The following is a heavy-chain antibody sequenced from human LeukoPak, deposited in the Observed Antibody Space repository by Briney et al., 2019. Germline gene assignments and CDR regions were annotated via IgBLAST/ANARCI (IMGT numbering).Heavy chain of an antibody. J-gene: IGHJ6*02. CDR2: IYYSGST. V-gene: IGHV4-59*01. CDR3: AREGYGAYDGMDV. Sequence: SETLSLTCTVSGGSISSYYWSWIRQPPGKGLEWIGYIYYSGSTNHNPSLKSRVTISVDTSKNQFSLKLSSVTAADTAVNYCAREGYGAYDGMDVWGQGTTVTVSS. CDR1: GGSISSYY. D-gene: IGHD4-17*01.